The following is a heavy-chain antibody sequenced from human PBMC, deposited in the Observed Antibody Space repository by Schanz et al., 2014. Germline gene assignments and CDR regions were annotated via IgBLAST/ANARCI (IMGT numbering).Heavy chain of an antibody. D-gene: IGHD5-12*01. CDR3: ARDLTVDTGYVVHYYYYGMDV. Sequence: EAQLLESGGGLVQPGGSLRLSCAASGITLSGYGLHWVRQAPGKGLEWVSGISGSGGSTYDADSVKGRFTISRDNSKNTLYLQMNSLRSEDTAVYFCARDLTVDTGYVVHYYYYGMDVWGQGTTVTVSS. V-gene: IGHV3-23*01. J-gene: IGHJ6*02. CDR1: GITLSGYG. CDR2: ISGSGGST.